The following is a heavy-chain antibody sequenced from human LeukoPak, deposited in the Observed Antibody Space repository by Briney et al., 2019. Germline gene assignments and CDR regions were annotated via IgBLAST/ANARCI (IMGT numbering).Heavy chain of an antibody. D-gene: IGHD3-10*01. J-gene: IGHJ4*02. V-gene: IGHV3-7*01. CDR1: GVNFSTYW. CDR2: IKEDGSEI. CDR3: VTDQTGRHPYFFDY. Sequence: GGSLRLSCTASGVNFSTYWMTWVRQVPGKGLEWVANIKEDGSEIYYVDAVKGRFSISRDNAKTSLYLQMHSLSVADTGLYYCVTDQTGRHPYFFDYWGQGTLVTVSS.